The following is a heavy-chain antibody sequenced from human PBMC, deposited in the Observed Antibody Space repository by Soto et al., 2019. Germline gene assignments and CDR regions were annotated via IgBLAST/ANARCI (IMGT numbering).Heavy chain of an antibody. Sequence: ASVKVYCKASGYTFTSYGISWVRQAPGQGLEWMGWISAYNGNTNYAQKLQGRVTMTTDTSTSTAYMELRSLRSDDTAVYYCARRSSGWYDYYYYGMDVWGQGTTVTVSS. V-gene: IGHV1-18*01. J-gene: IGHJ6*02. CDR1: GYTFTSYG. CDR2: ISAYNGNT. D-gene: IGHD6-19*01. CDR3: ARRSSGWYDYYYYGMDV.